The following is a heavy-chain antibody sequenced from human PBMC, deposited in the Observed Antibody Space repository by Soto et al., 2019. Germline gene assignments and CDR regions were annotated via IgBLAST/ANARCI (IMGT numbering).Heavy chain of an antibody. J-gene: IGHJ3*02. Sequence: GASVKVSCKASGYTFTGYYMHWVRQAPGQGLEWMGWINPNSGGTNYAQKFQGWVTMTRDTSISTAYMELSRLRSDDTAVYYCARALTIGLVQQERHQAFDIWGQGTMVTVSS. V-gene: IGHV1-2*04. CDR3: ARALTIGLVQQERHQAFDI. CDR2: INPNSGGT. CDR1: GYTFTGYY. D-gene: IGHD1-1*01.